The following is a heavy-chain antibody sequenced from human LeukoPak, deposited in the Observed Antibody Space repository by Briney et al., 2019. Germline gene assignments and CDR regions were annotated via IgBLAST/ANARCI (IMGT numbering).Heavy chain of an antibody. CDR1: GYTFTSYG. D-gene: IGHD4-17*01. V-gene: IGHV1-18*01. J-gene: IGHJ6*02. CDR3: ARSDLENDYGDYVGRYGMDV. Sequence: ASVKVSCKASGYTFTSYGISWVRQAPGQGLEWMGWISAHNGNTNYAQKLQGRVTMNTDTSTSTAYMELRSLRSDDTAVYYCARSDLENDYGDYVGRYGMDVWGQGTTVTVSS. CDR2: ISAHNGNT.